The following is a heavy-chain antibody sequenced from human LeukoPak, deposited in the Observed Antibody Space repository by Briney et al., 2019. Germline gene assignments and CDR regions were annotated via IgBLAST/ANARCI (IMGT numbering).Heavy chain of an antibody. J-gene: IGHJ4*02. V-gene: IGHV3-7*01. CDR1: GFTYSGYW. D-gene: IGHD5-18*01. CDR3: ARDLSGVTGYTYGRGIDY. CDR2: INQDGSEK. Sequence: GGSLRLSCAASGFTYSGYWMSWVRQAPGKGLEWVANINQDGSEKYYVDSVKGRFTISRDNAKTSLYLQMNSLRAEDTAVYYCARDLSGVTGYTYGRGIDYWGQGTLVTVSS.